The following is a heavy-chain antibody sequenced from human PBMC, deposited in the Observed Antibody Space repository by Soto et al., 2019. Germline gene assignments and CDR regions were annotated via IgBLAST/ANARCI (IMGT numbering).Heavy chain of an antibody. D-gene: IGHD5-18*01. CDR1: GGSISSYY. CDR3: ARALGYTYGHLPIDY. V-gene: IGHV4-34*01. CDR2: INRSGSA. Sequence: SETLSLTCTVPGGSISSYYWSWIRQPPGKGLEWIGEINRSGSANYNPSLKSRVTISVDTSKNQFSLNLSSVTAADTAVYYCARALGYTYGHLPIDYWGQGTLVTVSS. J-gene: IGHJ4*02.